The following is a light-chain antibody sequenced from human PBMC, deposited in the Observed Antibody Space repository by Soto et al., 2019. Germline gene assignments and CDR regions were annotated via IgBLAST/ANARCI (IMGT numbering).Light chain of an antibody. Sequence: QSALTQPRSVSGSPGQSVTISCTGTSSDVGGYNYVSWYQQHPGKAPKLIIYDATKWSSGVPDRFSGSKSGNTASLTISGLQAEDEADYYCYSYAGSNTLGVFGGGTKLTVL. J-gene: IGLJ2*01. CDR1: SSDVGGYNY. CDR3: YSYAGSNTLGV. CDR2: DAT. V-gene: IGLV2-11*01.